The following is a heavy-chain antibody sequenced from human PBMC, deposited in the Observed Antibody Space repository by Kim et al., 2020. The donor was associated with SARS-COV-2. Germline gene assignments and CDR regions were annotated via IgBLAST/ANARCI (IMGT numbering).Heavy chain of an antibody. Sequence: SETLSLTCSVSGGSTYSGTYHWSWIRQPAGKGLEWIGRIHRSGSADYNPSLKGRVTISLDTSKNQFSLKLTSVTAADTAVYFCAREVFSIDDFADFWGQGILVTVSS. V-gene: IGHV4-61*02. CDR3: AREVFSIDDFADF. J-gene: IGHJ4*02. CDR1: GGSTYSGTYH. CDR2: IHRSGSA. D-gene: IGHD2-21*02.